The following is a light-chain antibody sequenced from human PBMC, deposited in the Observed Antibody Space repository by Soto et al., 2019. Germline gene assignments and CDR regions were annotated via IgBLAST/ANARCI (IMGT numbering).Light chain of an antibody. CDR3: QQSYSTPRT. CDR2: AAS. V-gene: IGKV1-39*01. CDR1: QSISSY. J-gene: IGKJ1*01. Sequence: DIQMTQSPSSLSASVGDRVTITCRASQSISSYLNWYQQKPGKAPKLLIYAASSLQSGVPSRFSGSGSGTDFTLPISSLQPENLATYNCQQSYSTPRTFGQGTKVDIK.